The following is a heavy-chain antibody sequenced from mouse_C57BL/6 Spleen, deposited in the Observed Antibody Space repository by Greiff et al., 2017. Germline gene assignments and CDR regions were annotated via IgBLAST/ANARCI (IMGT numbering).Heavy chain of an antibody. CDR1: GFTFSDYY. CDR3: ARGNYDLYYYAMDY. CDR2: INYDGSST. Sequence: EVKVVESEGGLVQPGSSMKLSCTASGFTFSDYYMAWVRQVPEKGLEWVANINYDGSSTYYLDSLKSRFIISRDNAKNILYLQMSSLKSEDTATYYCARGNYDLYYYAMDYWGQGTSVTVSS. D-gene: IGHD2-4*01. V-gene: IGHV5-16*01. J-gene: IGHJ4*01.